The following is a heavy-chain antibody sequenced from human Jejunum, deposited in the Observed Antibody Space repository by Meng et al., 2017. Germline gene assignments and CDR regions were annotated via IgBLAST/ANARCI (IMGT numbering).Heavy chain of an antibody. CDR1: GYTFTTYF. CDR2: VNTDNGNT. J-gene: IGHJ4*02. Sequence: QVQLVQSGAEVKKPGASVKASCKASGYTFTTYFIHWVRQAPGQRLEWMGWVNTDNGNTKYSQKFQDRVTITRDTSASTVYMDLRSLTSEDTAVYYCAVPPCSGGWCYFDYWGQGALVTVSS. CDR3: AVPPCSGGWCYFDY. V-gene: IGHV1-3*04. D-gene: IGHD6-19*01.